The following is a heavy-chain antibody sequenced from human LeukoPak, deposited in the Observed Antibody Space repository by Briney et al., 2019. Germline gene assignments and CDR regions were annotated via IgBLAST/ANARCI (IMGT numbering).Heavy chain of an antibody. D-gene: IGHD7-27*01. V-gene: IGHV4-39*01. Sequence: SETLSLTCTASGDSISSRSYYWAWIRQSPEKGLERIGSIYYFGSTYDNPSLKSRVTMSVDTSKNQFSLSLTSVTAADTAIYYCARRHKGNWGSSWFDPWGPGTQVTVSS. J-gene: IGHJ5*02. CDR3: ARRHKGNWGSSWFDP. CDR1: GDSISSRSYY. CDR2: IYYFGST.